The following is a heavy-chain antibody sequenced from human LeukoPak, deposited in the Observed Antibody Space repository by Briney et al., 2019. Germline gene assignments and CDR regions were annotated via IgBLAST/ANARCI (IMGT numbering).Heavy chain of an antibody. D-gene: IGHD3-22*01. J-gene: IGHJ5*02. CDR1: GGSISSGGYS. CDR3: ARAPYYYDSSGYCSNWFDP. V-gene: IGHV4-30-2*01. CDR2: IYHSGST. Sequence: SETLSLTCAVSGGSISSGGYSWSWIRQPPGKGLEWIGYIYHSGSTYYNPSLKSRVTISVDRSKNQFSLKLSSVTAADTAVYYCARAPYYYDSSGYCSNWFDPWGQGTLVTVSS.